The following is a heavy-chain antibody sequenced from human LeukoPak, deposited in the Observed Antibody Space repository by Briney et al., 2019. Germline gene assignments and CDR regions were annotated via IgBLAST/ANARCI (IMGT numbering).Heavy chain of an antibody. Sequence: PGGSLRLSCAASGFTFSSYSMNWVRQPPGKGLEWIGSIYYSGSTYYNPSLKSRVTISVDTSKNQFSLKLSSVTAADTAVYYCVRHQYYYGAGSYYVFDSWGQGTLVTVSS. CDR3: VRHQYYYGAGSYYVFDS. CDR1: GFTFSSYSMN. CDR2: IYYSGST. V-gene: IGHV4-39*01. D-gene: IGHD3-10*01. J-gene: IGHJ5*01.